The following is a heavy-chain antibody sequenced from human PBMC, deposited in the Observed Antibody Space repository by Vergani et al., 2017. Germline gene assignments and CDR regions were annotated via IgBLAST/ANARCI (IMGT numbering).Heavy chain of an antibody. CDR2: INHSGST. V-gene: IGHV4-34*01. Sequence: QVQLQQWGAGLLKPSETLSLTCAVYGGSFSGYYWSWIRQPPGKGLEWIGEINHSGSTNYNPSLKSRVTISVDTSKNQFSLKLSSVTAADTAVYYCAREQLRGGFDYWGQGTLVTVSS. D-gene: IGHD6-6*01. CDR1: GGSFSGYY. J-gene: IGHJ4*02. CDR3: AREQLRGGFDY.